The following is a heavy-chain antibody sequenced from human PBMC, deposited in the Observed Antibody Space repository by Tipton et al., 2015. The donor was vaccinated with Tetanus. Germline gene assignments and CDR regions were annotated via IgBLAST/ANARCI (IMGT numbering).Heavy chain of an antibody. CDR2: IYYSGHT. CDR1: GFTLSRYT. CDR3: ARVATYDNWFDP. Sequence: TLSLTCAASGFTLSRYTLNWVRQPPGKGLEWIGYIYYSGHTYYNPSLKSRVSLSVDTSKNQFSLNLTSVTAADTAVYYCARVATYDNWFDPWGQGTLVTVSS. D-gene: IGHD3-16*01. J-gene: IGHJ5*02. V-gene: IGHV4-30-4*08.